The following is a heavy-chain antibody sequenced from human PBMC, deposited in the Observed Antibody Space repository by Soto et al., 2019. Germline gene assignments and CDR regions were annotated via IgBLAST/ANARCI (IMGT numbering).Heavy chain of an antibody. V-gene: IGHV4-39*01. Sequence: ASETLCLPWTVSCGSLHSSSYYRGWNRQPPGKGLEWIGSIYYSGSTYYNPSLKSRVTISVDTSKNQFSLKLSSVTAADTAVYYCARQSRAADFDYWGQGTLVTVSS. D-gene: IGHD6-25*01. CDR1: CGSLHSSSYY. CDR3: ARQSRAADFDY. CDR2: IYYSGST. J-gene: IGHJ4*02.